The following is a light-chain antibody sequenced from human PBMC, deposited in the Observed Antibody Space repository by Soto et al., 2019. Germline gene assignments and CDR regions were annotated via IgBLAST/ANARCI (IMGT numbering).Light chain of an antibody. V-gene: IGKV3-11*01. Sequence: IGLTQSPSTLSLSPGERATLSCRASQSVSSYLAWYQQKPGQAPRLLIYDAFNRATGIPARFSGSGSGTDFTLTISSLEPEDFAVYYCQQRSNWWTFGQGTKVDIK. J-gene: IGKJ1*01. CDR2: DAF. CDR1: QSVSSY. CDR3: QQRSNWWT.